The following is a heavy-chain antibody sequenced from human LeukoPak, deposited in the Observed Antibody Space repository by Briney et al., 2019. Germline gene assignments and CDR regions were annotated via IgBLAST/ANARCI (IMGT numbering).Heavy chain of an antibody. CDR3: AKDHRGSSWYPNFDY. J-gene: IGHJ4*02. CDR2: ISYDRSSK. D-gene: IGHD6-13*01. CDR1: GFTFSGYY. Sequence: GASLRLSCAASGFTFSGYYMHWVRQAPGQGLEWVAVISYDRSSKYYADSVKGRFTISRDNSKNTLYLQMNSLRAEDTAVYYCAKDHRGSSWYPNFDYWGQGTLVTVSS. V-gene: IGHV3-30*18.